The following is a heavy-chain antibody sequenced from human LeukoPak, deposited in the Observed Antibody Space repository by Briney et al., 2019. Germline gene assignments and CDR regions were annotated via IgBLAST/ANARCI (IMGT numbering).Heavy chain of an antibody. CDR1: GFTFSSYG. Sequence: GGSLRLSCAASGFTFSSYGMHRVRQAPGKGLEWVAVISYDGSNKYYADFVKGRFTISRDNSKNMLYLQMNSLRAEDTAVYYCAKSPFWGQGTLVTVSS. J-gene: IGHJ4*02. CDR2: ISYDGSNK. V-gene: IGHV3-30*18. CDR3: AKSPF.